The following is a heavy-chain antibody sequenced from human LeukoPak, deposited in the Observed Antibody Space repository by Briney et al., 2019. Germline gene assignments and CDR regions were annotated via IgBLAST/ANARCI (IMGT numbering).Heavy chain of an antibody. V-gene: IGHV1-2*02. Sequence: VASVKVSCKASGYTFTGNYMHWVRQAPGQGLEWVGWINPNSGDRSYAQSFQGRVTMTRDTSISTAYMELSSLRSDDTAVYYCASGASSRTNAYRYWGQGTLVTVSS. D-gene: IGHD2-2*01. CDR2: INPNSGDR. CDR1: GYTFTGNY. J-gene: IGHJ4*02. CDR3: ASGASSRTNAYRY.